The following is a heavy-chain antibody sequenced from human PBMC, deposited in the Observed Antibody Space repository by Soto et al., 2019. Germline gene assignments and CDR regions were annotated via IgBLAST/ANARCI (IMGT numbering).Heavy chain of an antibody. V-gene: IGHV3-23*01. Sequence: EVQLLESGGDLVQPGGSLRLSCAASGFTFSSNAMTWVRRAPGKGLEWVSVITNTGGDRLYADSVKGRFTMSRDNSKNILYLQMNSLRAEDTAIYYCARASGESYPGSRVFDSWGQGTRVTVSS. D-gene: IGHD3-10*01. CDR2: ITNTGGDR. CDR1: GFTFSSNA. CDR3: ARASGESYPGSRVFDS. J-gene: IGHJ4*02.